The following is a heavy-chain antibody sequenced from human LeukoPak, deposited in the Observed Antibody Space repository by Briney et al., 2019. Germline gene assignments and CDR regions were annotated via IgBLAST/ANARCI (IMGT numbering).Heavy chain of an antibody. CDR3: ARHWEAAPDWFDP. J-gene: IGHJ5*02. CDR1: GGSISSYY. CDR2: IYYSGST. D-gene: IGHD6-6*01. V-gene: IGHV4-59*08. Sequence: PSETLSLTCTVSGGSISSYYWSWIRQPPGKGLEWTGYIYYSGSTNYNPSLKSRVTISVDTSKNQFSLKLSSVTAADTAVYYCARHWEAAPDWFDPWGQGTLVTVSS.